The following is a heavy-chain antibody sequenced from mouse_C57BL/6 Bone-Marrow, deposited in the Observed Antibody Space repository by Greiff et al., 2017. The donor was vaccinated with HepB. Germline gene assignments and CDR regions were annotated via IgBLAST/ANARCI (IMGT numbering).Heavy chain of an antibody. CDR1: GYTFTSYW. J-gene: IGHJ1*03. Sequence: QVQLQQPGTELVKPGASVKLSCKASGYTFTSYWMHWVKQRPGQGLEWIRNINPSNGGTNYNEKFKSKATLTVDKSSSTAYMQLSSLTSEDSAVYYCARSLYGSSFHWYFDVWGTGTTVTVSS. CDR3: ARSLYGSSFHWYFDV. V-gene: IGHV1-53*01. D-gene: IGHD1-1*01. CDR2: INPSNGGT.